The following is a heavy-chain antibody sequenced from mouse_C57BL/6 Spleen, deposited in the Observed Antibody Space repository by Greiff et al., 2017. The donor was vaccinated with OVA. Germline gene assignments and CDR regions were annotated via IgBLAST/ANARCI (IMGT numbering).Heavy chain of an antibody. Sequence: QVHVKQPGAELVMPGASVKLSCKASGYTFTSYWMHWVKQRPGQGLEWIGEIDPSDSYTNYNQKFKGKSTLTVDKSSSTAYMQLSSLTSEDSAVYYCARGKAYYFDYWGQGTTLTVSS. J-gene: IGHJ2*01. CDR1: GYTFTSYW. V-gene: IGHV1-69*01. CDR2: IDPSDSYT. CDR3: ARGKAYYFDY.